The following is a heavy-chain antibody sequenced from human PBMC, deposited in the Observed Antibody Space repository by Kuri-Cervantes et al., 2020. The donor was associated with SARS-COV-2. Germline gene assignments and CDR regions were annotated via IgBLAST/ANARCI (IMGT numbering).Heavy chain of an antibody. V-gene: IGHV3-73*01. CDR1: GFLFSASA. D-gene: IGHD3-10*01. CDR3: TRHVYGSGIGSGDY. Sequence: GESLKISCEVSGFLFSASAIHWVRQASGKGLEWVGRVRGKANNYATAYAVSVKGRFTISRDDSKNTAYLQMNSLKTEDTAVYYCTRHVYGSGIGSGDYWGQGTLVTVSS. CDR2: VRGKANNYAT. J-gene: IGHJ4*02.